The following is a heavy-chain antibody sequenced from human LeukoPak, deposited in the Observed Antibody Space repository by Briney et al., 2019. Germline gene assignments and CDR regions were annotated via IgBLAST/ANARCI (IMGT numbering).Heavy chain of an antibody. CDR3: ARAAGILWFGELLSWGGGLDY. D-gene: IGHD3-10*01. CDR2: ISAYNGNT. V-gene: IGHV1-18*01. J-gene: IGHJ4*02. Sequence: ASVKVSCKASGYTFTSYGISWVRQAPGQGLEWMGWISAYNGNTNYAQKLQGRVTMTTDTSTSTAYMELRSLRSDDTAVYYCARAAGILWFGELLSWGGGLDYWGQGTLVTVSS. CDR1: GYTFTSYG.